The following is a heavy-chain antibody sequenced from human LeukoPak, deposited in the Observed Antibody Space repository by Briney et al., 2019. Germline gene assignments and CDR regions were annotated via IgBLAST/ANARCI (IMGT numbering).Heavy chain of an antibody. V-gene: IGHV1-3*01. CDR3: ARDGAQETVFYYGSGIYGMDV. J-gene: IGHJ6*02. D-gene: IGHD3-10*01. CDR1: GYTFTSHA. CDR2: INAGNGNT. Sequence: GASVKVSCKASGYTFTSHAMHRVRQTPGQRLEWMGWINAGNGNTKYSQKFWGRISISRDTSASTAYMDLSSLISEDTAVYYCARDGAQETVFYYGSGIYGMDVWGQGTTVTVSS.